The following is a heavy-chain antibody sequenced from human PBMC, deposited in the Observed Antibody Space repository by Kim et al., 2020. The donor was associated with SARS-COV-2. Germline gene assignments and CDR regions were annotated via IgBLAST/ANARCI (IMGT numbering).Heavy chain of an antibody. J-gene: IGHJ6*02. V-gene: IGHV3-15*01. CDR3: TTDDPRRDSSGWYLFWSYYYSSVVV. D-gene: IGHD6-19*01. CDR2: INSKTDGGTT. Sequence: GGSLRLFCAASGFTFSNAWMSWVRQAPGKGLEWVGRINSKTDGGTTDYAAPVKGRFTISRDESKDTLYLQMNSMKNEDTTVYYCTTDDPRRDSSGWYLFWSYYYSSVVVWGQGTTVTVSS. CDR1: GFTFSNAW.